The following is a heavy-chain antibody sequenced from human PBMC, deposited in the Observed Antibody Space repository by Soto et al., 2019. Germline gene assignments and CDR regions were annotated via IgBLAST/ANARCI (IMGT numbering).Heavy chain of an antibody. Sequence: EVQLLESGGGLVQPGGSLRLSCAASGFTFSSYAMSWVRQAPGKGLEWVSAISGGGGSTYYADSVKGRFTISRDNSKNTLYVQMNSRKGEDTAVYYCANGGSIATQQLAARTFDSWGQGTLVTVSS. J-gene: IGHJ4*02. CDR3: ANGGSIATQQLAARTFDS. CDR1: GFTFSSYA. V-gene: IGHV3-23*01. CDR2: ISGGGGST. D-gene: IGHD6-13*01.